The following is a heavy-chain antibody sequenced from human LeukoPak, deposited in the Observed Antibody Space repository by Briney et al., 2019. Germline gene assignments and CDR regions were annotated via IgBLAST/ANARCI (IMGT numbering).Heavy chain of an antibody. CDR1: GDSVSSNSAA. J-gene: IGHJ4*02. D-gene: IGHD6-19*01. CDR2: TYYRSKWYN. CDR3: ARDHARYSSGWYYFDY. V-gene: IGHV6-1*01. Sequence: SQTLSLTCAISGDSVSSNSAAWNWIRQSPSRGLEWLGRTYYRSKWYNDYAVSVKSRITINPDTSKNQFSLQLNSVTPEDTAVYHCARDHARYSSGWYYFDYWGQGTLVTVSS.